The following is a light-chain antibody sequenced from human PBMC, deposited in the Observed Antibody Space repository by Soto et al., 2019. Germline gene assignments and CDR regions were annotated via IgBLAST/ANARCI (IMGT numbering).Light chain of an antibody. J-gene: IGKJ1*01. V-gene: IGKV3-11*01. Sequence: DIVLTQSPATLSLSPGDRATLSCRASQSVGTSLAWYKQQPGQAPRLLIHDAAYRASGIPERFSGSGSGTAFSLSISSLEPDDFAVYYCQHRSSWPRSFGRGTQVDIX. CDR3: QHRSSWPRS. CDR1: QSVGTS. CDR2: DAA.